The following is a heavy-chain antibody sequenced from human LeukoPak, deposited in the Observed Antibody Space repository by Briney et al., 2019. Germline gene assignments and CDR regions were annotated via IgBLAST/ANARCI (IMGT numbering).Heavy chain of an antibody. D-gene: IGHD3-3*01. CDR3: AKAWSSYYDFWSGYYS. CDR2: IYYSGST. V-gene: IGHV4-34*01. CDR1: GGSFSGYY. Sequence: SETLSLTCAVYGGSFSGYYWSWIRQPPGKGLEWIGSIYYSGSTYYNPSLKSRVTISVDTSKNQFSLKLSSVTAADTAVYYCAKAWSSYYDFWSGYYSWGQGTLVTVSS. J-gene: IGHJ5*02.